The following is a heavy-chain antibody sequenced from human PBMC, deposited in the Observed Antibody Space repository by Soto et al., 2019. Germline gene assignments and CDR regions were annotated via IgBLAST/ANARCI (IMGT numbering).Heavy chain of an antibody. J-gene: IGHJ3*02. Sequence: QVQLQESGPGLVKPSQTLSLTCTVSGGSISSGGYYWSWIRQHPGKGLEWIGYIYYSGSTYYNPSLKRRVTISVDTSKNQFSLKLSSVTAADTAVYYCARDSPGQYYYDSSGYFDAFDIWGQGTMVTVSS. CDR1: GGSISSGGYY. D-gene: IGHD3-22*01. CDR3: ARDSPGQYYYDSSGYFDAFDI. CDR2: IYYSGST. V-gene: IGHV4-31*03.